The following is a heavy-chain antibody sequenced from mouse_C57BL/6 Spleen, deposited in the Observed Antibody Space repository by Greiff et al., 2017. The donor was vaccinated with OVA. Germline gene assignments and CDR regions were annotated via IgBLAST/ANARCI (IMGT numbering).Heavy chain of an antibody. CDR1: GFTFSSYA. CDR2: ISSGGGYI. V-gene: IGHV5-9-1*02. J-gene: IGHJ2*01. Sequence: EVKLVESGEGLVKPGGSLKLSCAASGFTFSSYAMSWVRQTPEKRLEWVAYISSGGGYIYYADTLKGRFTISRDNARNTLYLQMSSMKSEDTAMYYCTGDSPYPYSNYGFDYWGQGTTLTVSS. D-gene: IGHD2-5*01. CDR3: TGDSPYPYSNYGFDY.